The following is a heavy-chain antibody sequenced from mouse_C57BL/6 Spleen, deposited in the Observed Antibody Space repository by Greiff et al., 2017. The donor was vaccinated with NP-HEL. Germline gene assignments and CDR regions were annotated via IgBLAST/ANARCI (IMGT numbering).Heavy chain of an antibody. CDR1: GYTFTSYW. CDR2: IDPSDSYT. CDR3: ARERVPYYFDY. Sequence: QVQLQQPGAELVRPGTSVKLSCKASGYTFTSYWMHWVKQRPGQGLEWIGVIDPSDSYTNYNQKFKGKATLTVDTSSSTAYMQLSSLTSEDSAVYYCARERVPYYFDYWGQGTTLTVSS. D-gene: IGHD5-1*01. J-gene: IGHJ2*01. V-gene: IGHV1-59*01.